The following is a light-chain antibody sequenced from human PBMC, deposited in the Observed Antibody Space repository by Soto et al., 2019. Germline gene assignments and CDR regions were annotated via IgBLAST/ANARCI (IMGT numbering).Light chain of an antibody. CDR1: QDISNY. V-gene: IGKV1-9*01. CDR3: LQHNNYPRT. CDR2: AAS. J-gene: IGKJ1*01. Sequence: PLTPSPSLLYASVGDIVTITRRASQDISNYLVWYQQKPGQAPKLLIYAASTLASGVPSRFSGSGSGTEFTLTISSLQPEDFATYYCLQHNNYPRTFGQVTKVDVK.